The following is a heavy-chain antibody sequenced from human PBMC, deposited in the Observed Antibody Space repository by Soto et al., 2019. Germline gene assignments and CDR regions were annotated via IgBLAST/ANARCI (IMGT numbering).Heavy chain of an antibody. Sequence: QVQLVESGGGVVQPGRSLRLSCAASGFTFSSFAMHWVRQAPGKGLEWVALIWYDGSNQYYADSVKGRFTISRDNSQRTVYLQMNSLRAADTSVYYCAREVAYSDDPWGIDYWGQGTLVTVSS. CDR3: AREVAYSDDPWGIDY. J-gene: IGHJ4*02. CDR1: GFTFSSFA. V-gene: IGHV3-33*01. D-gene: IGHD3-16*01. CDR2: IWYDGSNQ.